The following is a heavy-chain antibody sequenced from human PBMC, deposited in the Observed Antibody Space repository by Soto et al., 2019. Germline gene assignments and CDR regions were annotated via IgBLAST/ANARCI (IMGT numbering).Heavy chain of an antibody. V-gene: IGHV3-30-3*01. D-gene: IGHD3-3*01. CDR2: ISYDGSNK. CDR1: GFTFSSYA. Sequence: PGGSLRLSCAASGFTFSSYAMHWVRQAPGKGLEWVAVISYDGSNKYYADSVKGRFTISRDNSKNTLYLQMNSLRAEDTAVYYCARLYFSAHSGMDVWGQGTTVTVSS. J-gene: IGHJ6*02. CDR3: ARLYFSAHSGMDV.